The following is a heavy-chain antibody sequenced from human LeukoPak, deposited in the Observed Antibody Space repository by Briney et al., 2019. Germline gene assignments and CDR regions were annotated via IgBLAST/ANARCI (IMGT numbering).Heavy chain of an antibody. CDR3: ARDIGIAAAAGGFDY. Sequence: SVKVSCKASGGTFSSYAISWVRQAPGQGLEWMGGIIPIFGTANYAQKFQGRVTITADESTSTAYMELSSLRSEDTAVYYCARDIGIAAAAGGFDYWGQGTLVTVSS. CDR2: IIPIFGTA. V-gene: IGHV1-69*13. J-gene: IGHJ4*02. CDR1: GGTFSSYA. D-gene: IGHD6-13*01.